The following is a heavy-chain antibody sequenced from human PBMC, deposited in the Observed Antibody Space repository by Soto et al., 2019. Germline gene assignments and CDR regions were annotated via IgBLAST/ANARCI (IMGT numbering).Heavy chain of an antibody. V-gene: IGHV4-34*01. D-gene: IGHD1-1*01. J-gene: IGHJ6*02. CDR1: GGSFSGYY. CDR3: ARVGSYYYYGMDV. CDR2: INHSGST. Sequence: QVQLQQWGAGLLKPSETLSLTCAVYGGSFSGYYWGWIRQPPGKGLEWIGEINHSGSTNYNPSLKSRVTISVDTSKNQFSLKLSSVTAADTAVYYCARVGSYYYYGMDVWGQGTTVTVSS.